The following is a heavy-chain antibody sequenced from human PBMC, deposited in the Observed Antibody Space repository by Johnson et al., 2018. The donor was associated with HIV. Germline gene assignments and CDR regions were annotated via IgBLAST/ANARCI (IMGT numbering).Heavy chain of an antibody. CDR2: IWFYGSNK. J-gene: IGHJ3*02. CDR1: GFTFSTYG. CDR3: AKANVSGSYWAFDI. Sequence: QMLLVESGGGVVQSGRSLRLSCAASGFTFSTYGMHWFRQAPGKGLEWVAVIWFYGSNKYYADSVKGRFTISRDNSKNTLYLQMNSLRAEDTAVYYCAKANVSGSYWAFDIWGQGTMVTVSS. V-gene: IGHV3-33*06. D-gene: IGHD3-10*01.